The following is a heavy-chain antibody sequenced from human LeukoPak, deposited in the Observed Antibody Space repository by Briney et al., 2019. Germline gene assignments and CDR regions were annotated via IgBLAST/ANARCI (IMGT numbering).Heavy chain of an antibody. CDR3: ARMPFTRNDYYGLDV. V-gene: IGHV3-66*01. CDR2: IYSGGST. CDR1: GFTVSNIS. D-gene: IGHD3-10*01. J-gene: IGHJ6*02. Sequence: PGGSLRLSCAASGFTVSNISMNWVRQAPGKGLEWVSIIYSGGSTYYADSVKGRFTISRDNSKNTLDLQMNSLRAEDTAVYYCARMPFTRNDYYGLDVWGQGTTVTVSS.